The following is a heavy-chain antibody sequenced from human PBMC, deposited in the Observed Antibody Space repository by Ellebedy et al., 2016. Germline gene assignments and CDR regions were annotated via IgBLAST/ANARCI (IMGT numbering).Heavy chain of an antibody. J-gene: IGHJ6*03. Sequence: SETLSLXCSVSGDSIGNTYYLWGWIRQAPGKGLEWIGSISESGRTYYNPSLKSRVTIAGDTSENQFSLKLSSVTAADTAVYYCARSSTYYDFWSGLYYYYYYMDVWGKGTTVTVSS. CDR1: GDSIGNTYYL. D-gene: IGHD3-3*01. CDR2: ISESGRT. V-gene: IGHV4-39*07. CDR3: ARSSTYYDFWSGLYYYYYYMDV.